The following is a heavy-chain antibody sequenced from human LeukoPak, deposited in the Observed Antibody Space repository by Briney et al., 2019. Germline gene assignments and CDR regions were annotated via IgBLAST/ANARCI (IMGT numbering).Heavy chain of an antibody. CDR3: ARPSRVVVPATIHAFDI. Sequence: ASVKVSCKASGGTFSSYAISWVRQAPGQGLEWMGGIIPIFGTANYAQKFQGRVTITTDESTSTAYMGLSSLRSEDTAVYYCARPSRVVVPATIHAFDIWGQGTMVTVSS. CDR2: IIPIFGTA. V-gene: IGHV1-69*05. D-gene: IGHD2-2*01. CDR1: GGTFSSYA. J-gene: IGHJ3*02.